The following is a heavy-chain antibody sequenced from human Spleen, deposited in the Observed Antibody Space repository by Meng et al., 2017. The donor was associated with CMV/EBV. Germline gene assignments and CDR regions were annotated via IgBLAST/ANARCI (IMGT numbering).Heavy chain of an antibody. CDR2: ISSSGNTI. CDR1: GFTLSDYY. J-gene: IGHJ4*02. V-gene: IGHV3-11*01. Sequence: CSASGFTLSDYYVSWIRQAPGKGLEWLSYISSSGNTIHYADSVKGRFIISRDTPKNSVYLQMNSLRAEDTAVYYCVREDYGDYFFDTWGQGTLVTVSS. CDR3: VREDYGDYFFDT. D-gene: IGHD4-17*01.